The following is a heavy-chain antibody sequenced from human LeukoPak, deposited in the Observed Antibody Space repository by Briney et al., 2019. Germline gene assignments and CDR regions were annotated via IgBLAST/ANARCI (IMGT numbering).Heavy chain of an antibody. CDR2: IYTSGST. J-gene: IGHJ4*02. CDR1: GGSISSYY. CDR3: ARHGLDYYDSSGYPLFDY. V-gene: IGHV4-4*09. Sequence: PSETLSLTCTVSGGSISSYYWSWIRQPPGKGLEWIGYIYTSGSTNYNPSLKSRVTISVDTSKNQFSLKPSSVTAADTAVYYCARHGLDYYDSSGYPLFDYWGQGTLVTVSS. D-gene: IGHD3-22*01.